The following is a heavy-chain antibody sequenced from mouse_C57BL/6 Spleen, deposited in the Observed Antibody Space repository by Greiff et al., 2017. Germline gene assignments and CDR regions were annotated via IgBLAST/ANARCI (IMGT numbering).Heavy chain of an antibody. CDR1: GYAFSSSW. J-gene: IGHJ3*01. CDR3: ASYDNWFAY. V-gene: IGHV1-82*01. D-gene: IGHD2-12*01. Sequence: VHLVESGPELVKPGASVKISCKASGYAFSSSWMNWVKQRPGKGLEWIGRIYPGDGDTNYNGKFKGKATLTADKSSSTAYMQLSSLTSEDSAVYFCASYDNWFAYWGQGTLVTVSA. CDR2: IYPGDGDT.